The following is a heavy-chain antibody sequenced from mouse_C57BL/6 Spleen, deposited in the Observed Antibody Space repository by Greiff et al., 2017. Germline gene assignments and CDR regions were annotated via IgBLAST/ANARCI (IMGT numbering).Heavy chain of an antibody. CDR2: IDPSDSYT. J-gene: IGHJ4*01. D-gene: IGHD1-1*01. V-gene: IGHV1-69*01. Sequence: QVQLQQPGAELVMPGASVKLSCKASGYTFTSYWMHWVKQRPGQGLEWIGEIDPSDSYTNYNQKFKGKSTLTVDKSSSTAYMQLSSLTSEDSAVYYCARRYYGTSGAIDYWGQGTSVTVSS. CDR3: ARRYYGTSGAIDY. CDR1: GYTFTSYW.